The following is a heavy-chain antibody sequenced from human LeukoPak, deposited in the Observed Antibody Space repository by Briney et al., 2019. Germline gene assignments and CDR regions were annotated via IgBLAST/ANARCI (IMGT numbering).Heavy chain of an antibody. CDR2: INAGNGNT. V-gene: IGHV1-3*01. D-gene: IGHD4-11*01. J-gene: IGHJ4*02. CDR1: GYTCTSYA. CDR3: ARERHYSLKDFDY. Sequence: ASVKVSCKASGYTCTSYAMHWVRQAPGQRLEWMGWINAGNGNTKYSQKFQGRVTITRDTSASTAYMELSSLRSEDTAVYYCARERHYSLKDFDYWGQGTLVTVSS.